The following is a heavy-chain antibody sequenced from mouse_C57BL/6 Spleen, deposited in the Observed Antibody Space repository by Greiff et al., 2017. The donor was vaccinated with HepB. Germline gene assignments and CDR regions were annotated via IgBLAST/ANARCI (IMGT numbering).Heavy chain of an antibody. CDR2: IYPSDSET. CDR1: GYTFTSYW. V-gene: IGHV1-61*01. Sequence: QVQLQQPGAELVRPGSSVKLSCKASGYTFTSYWMDWVKQSPGQGLEWIGNIYPSDSETHYNQKFKDKATLTVDKSSSTAYMQLSSLTSEDSAVYDCARKTGTWFAYWGQGTLVTVSA. CDR3: ARKTGTWFAY. D-gene: IGHD4-1*01. J-gene: IGHJ3*01.